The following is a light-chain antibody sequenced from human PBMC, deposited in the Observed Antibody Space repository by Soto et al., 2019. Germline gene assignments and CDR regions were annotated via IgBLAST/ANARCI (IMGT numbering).Light chain of an antibody. J-gene: IGLJ1*01. CDR1: SSDVGGFNS. CDR3: SSYTSTMTNV. V-gene: IGLV2-14*03. Sequence: QSVLTQPASVSGSPGQSITISCTGTSSDVGGFNSVSWYQLRPGTAPKLILYDVVDRPSGVSYRFSGSKSGNTASLTISGLQAVDEADYFCSSYTSTMTNVXGSGTKVTVL. CDR2: DVV.